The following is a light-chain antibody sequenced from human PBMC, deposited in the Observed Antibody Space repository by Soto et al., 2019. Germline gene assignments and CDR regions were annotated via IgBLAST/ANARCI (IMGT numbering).Light chain of an antibody. J-gene: IGKJ1*01. V-gene: IGKV1-39*01. CDR3: QQSYTTPWT. CDR1: QSISNS. CDR2: KTS. Sequence: DIQMTQSPSSLSASVGDRVVITCRASQSISNSLNWYQQKLGKAPELLIYKTSILQSGVPSRFSSSGSGTYFTLTISMLQPEDCATYFCQQSYTTPWTFGHGTKVEIK.